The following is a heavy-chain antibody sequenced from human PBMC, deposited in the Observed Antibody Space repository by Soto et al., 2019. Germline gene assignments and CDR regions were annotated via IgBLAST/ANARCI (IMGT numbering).Heavy chain of an antibody. CDR1: GYTFTSYG. D-gene: IGHD3-10*01. J-gene: IGHJ6*03. V-gene: IGHV1-18*01. Sequence: ASVKVSCKASGYTFTSYGSSWVRQATRQGLEWMGWISAYNGNTNYAQKLQGRVTMTRNTSISTAYMELSSLRSEDTAVYYCARGWNYYGSGSYYNPSPSDYYYYYMDVWGKGTTVTVSS. CDR3: ARGWNYYGSGSYYNPSPSDYYYYYMDV. CDR2: ISAYNGNT.